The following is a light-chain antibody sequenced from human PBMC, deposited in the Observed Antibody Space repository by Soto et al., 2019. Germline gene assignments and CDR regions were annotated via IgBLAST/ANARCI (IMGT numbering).Light chain of an antibody. Sequence: QSVLTQPPSVSGAPGQRVTISCTGSSSNIGAGYDVHWYQQLPGTAPRLLIYGNNNRPSGVPDRFSGSKSVTSASLAITGLQAEDEADYYCQSSDSSLSGVVFGGGTKVTVL. CDR3: QSSDSSLSGVV. CDR1: SSNIGAGYD. CDR2: GNN. V-gene: IGLV1-40*01. J-gene: IGLJ3*02.